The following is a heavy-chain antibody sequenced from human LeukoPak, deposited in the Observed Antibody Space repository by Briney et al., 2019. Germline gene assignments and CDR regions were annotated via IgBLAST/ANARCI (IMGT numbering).Heavy chain of an antibody. CDR2: MNPNSGNT. V-gene: IGHV1-8*03. D-gene: IGHD1-26*01. Sequence: GASVKVSCKASGYTFTSYDINWVRQATGQGLEWMGWMNPNSGNTGYAQKFQGGVTITRNTSISTAYMELSSLRSEDTAVYYCARALLTSDAFDIWGQGTMVTVSS. J-gene: IGHJ3*02. CDR1: GYTFTSYD. CDR3: ARALLTSDAFDI.